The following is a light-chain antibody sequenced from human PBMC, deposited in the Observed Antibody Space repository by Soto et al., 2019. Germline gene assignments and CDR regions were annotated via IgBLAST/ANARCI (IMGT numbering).Light chain of an antibody. CDR2: SNN. J-gene: IGLJ2*01. V-gene: IGLV1-44*01. CDR1: SSNIGSNT. CDR3: AAWDDNLNGVV. Sequence: QSVLPQPPSASGTPGQRGTISCSGSSSNIGSNTVNWYQQLPGTAPKLLIYSNNQRPSGVTDRFSGSKSGTSASLAISGLQSEDEADYYCAAWDDNLNGVVFGGGTKLTVL.